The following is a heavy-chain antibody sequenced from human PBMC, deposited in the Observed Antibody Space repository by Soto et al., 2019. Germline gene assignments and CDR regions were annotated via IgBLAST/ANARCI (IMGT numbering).Heavy chain of an antibody. D-gene: IGHD2-15*01. CDR2: VNPNSGGT. V-gene: IGHV1-2*04. J-gene: IGHJ6*02. Sequence: ASVKVSCKASGYTFTDYYIHWVRQAPGQGFEWMGWVNPNSGGTNYAQKFQGWVTMTRDTSISTVYMELSSLKSDDMAVYYCAREGAATANYGMDVWGQGTTVTVS. CDR3: AREGAATANYGMDV. CDR1: GYTFTDYY.